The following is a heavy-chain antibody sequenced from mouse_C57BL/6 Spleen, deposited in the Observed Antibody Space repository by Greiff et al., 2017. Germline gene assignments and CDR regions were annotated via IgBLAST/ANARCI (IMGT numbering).Heavy chain of an antibody. CDR3: ARYGYYARYY. Sequence: QVQLQQPGAELVKPGASVQMSCKASGYTFTSYWITWVKQRPGQGLAWIGDIYPGSGSTHYNEKFKSQATLTVDTSSRTAYRQRSSLTSEDSSVYYCARYGYYARYYWGQGTSVTVSA. J-gene: IGHJ4*01. CDR1: GYTFTSYW. V-gene: IGHV1-55*01. CDR2: IYPGSGST. D-gene: IGHD1-1*01.